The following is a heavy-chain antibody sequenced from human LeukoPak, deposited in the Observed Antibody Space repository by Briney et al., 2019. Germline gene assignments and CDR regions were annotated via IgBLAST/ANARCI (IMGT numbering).Heavy chain of an antibody. Sequence: GGSLSLSCAASGFTFSSYAMSWVRQAPGKGLEWVSAISGSGGSTYYADSVKGRFTISRDNSKNTLYLQMNSLRAEDTAVYYCAKGGQHIVVVTALYYFDYWGQGTLVTVSS. CDR3: AKGGQHIVVVTALYYFDY. V-gene: IGHV3-23*01. CDR2: ISGSGGST. CDR1: GFTFSSYA. J-gene: IGHJ4*02. D-gene: IGHD2-21*02.